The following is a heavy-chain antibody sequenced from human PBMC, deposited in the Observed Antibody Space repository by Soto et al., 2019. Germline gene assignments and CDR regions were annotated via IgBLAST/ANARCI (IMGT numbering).Heavy chain of an antibody. D-gene: IGHD6-13*01. J-gene: IGHJ4*02. CDR1: GGSISTYY. V-gene: IGHV4-59*12. CDR3: ARASATIAAAAIFDY. Sequence: SETLSLTCTVSGGSISTYYWSWIRQPPGKGLEWIGYIYYSGSTNYNPSLKSRVTISVDTSRNQFSLIVNSVTAADTAVYYCARASATIAAAAIFDYWGQGTLVTVSS. CDR2: IYYSGST.